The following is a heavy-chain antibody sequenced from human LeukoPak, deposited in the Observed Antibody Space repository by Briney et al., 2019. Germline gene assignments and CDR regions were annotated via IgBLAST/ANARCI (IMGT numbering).Heavy chain of an antibody. CDR3: ARGRPLEWYDY. V-gene: IGHV4-34*01. J-gene: IGHJ4*02. Sequence: PSETLSLTCAVYGGSFSGYYWSWIRQPPGKGLEWIGENNHSGSTNYNPSLKSRVTISVDTSKNQFYLKLSSVTAADTAVYYCARGRPLEWYDYWGQGTLVTVSS. CDR2: NNHSGST. CDR1: GGSFSGYY. D-gene: IGHD3-3*01.